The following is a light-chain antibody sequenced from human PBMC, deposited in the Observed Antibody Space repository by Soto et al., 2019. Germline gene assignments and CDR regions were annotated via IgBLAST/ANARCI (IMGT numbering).Light chain of an antibody. CDR3: QKYGSSPYT. J-gene: IGKJ2*01. Sequence: EIVLTQSPVTLSLSPGERATLSCRASQSVSSSYLAWYQQKPGQAPRLLIYGASSRATGIPDRFSGSGSGTDFTLTISRLEPEDFAVYYCQKYGSSPYTFGQGTKVDIK. CDR2: GAS. CDR1: QSVSSSY. V-gene: IGKV3-20*01.